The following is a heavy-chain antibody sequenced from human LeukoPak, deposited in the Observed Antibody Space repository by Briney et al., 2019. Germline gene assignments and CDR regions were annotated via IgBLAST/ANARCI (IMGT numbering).Heavy chain of an antibody. CDR2: ISSSSSYI. CDR3: ARVGRGELQIDY. V-gene: IGHV3-21*01. J-gene: IGHJ4*02. D-gene: IGHD1-26*01. Sequence: GGSLRLSCAASGFTFSSYSMNWVRQAPGKGLEWVSSISSSSSYIYYADSVKGRFTISRDNAKNSLYLQMNSLRAEDTAVYYCARVGRGELQIDYWDQGTLVTVSS. CDR1: GFTFSSYS.